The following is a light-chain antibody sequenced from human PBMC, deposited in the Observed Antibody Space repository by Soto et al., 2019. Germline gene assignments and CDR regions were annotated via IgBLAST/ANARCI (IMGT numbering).Light chain of an antibody. J-gene: IGKJ4*01. CDR2: DAS. CDR1: QSISNW. Sequence: DIQMTQSPSTLSASVGDRVTITCRASQSISNWLAWHQQKPGKAPKVLIYDASSLESGVPSRFSGSGSGTEFTLTISSLQPDDFATYYCQQSNDYSLTFGGGTKV. V-gene: IGKV1-5*01. CDR3: QQSNDYSLT.